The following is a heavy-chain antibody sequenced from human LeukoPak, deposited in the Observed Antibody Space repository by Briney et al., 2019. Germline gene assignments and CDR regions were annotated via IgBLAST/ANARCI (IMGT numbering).Heavy chain of an antibody. D-gene: IGHD3-22*01. CDR1: GFTFSIYW. J-gene: IGHJ3*02. CDR3: ARDSSYSTAI. Sequence: GGSLRLSCAASGFTFSIYWMHWARQAPGKGLVWVSHINSDGSYTTYADSVKGRFTISRDNAKNTLYLQMNSLRAEDTAVYYCARDSSYSTAIWGQGTMVTVSS. V-gene: IGHV3-74*01. CDR2: INSDGSYT.